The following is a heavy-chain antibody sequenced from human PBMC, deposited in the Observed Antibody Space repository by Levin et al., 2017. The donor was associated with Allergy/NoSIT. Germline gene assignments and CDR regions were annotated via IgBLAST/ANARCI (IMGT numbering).Heavy chain of an antibody. J-gene: IGHJ4*02. D-gene: IGHD3-22*01. Sequence: PGGSLRLSCQGSGFTFNSYALSWVRQAPGKGLQWVSAVSANGGDTYYADSVRGRFTISRDFSRNTLSLQMDSLRAEDTAVYYCEKGPHRTIGQDTYYLEKWGQGTLVTVSS. CDR2: VSANGGDT. CDR1: GFTFNSYA. CDR3: EKGPHRTIGQDTYYLEK. V-gene: IGHV3-23*01.